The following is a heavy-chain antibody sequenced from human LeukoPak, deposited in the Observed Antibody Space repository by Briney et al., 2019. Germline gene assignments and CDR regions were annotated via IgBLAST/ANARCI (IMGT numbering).Heavy chain of an antibody. Sequence: GASVRVSCKASGYTFPSYDINWVGQATGRGLGWMGWMNPNSGNTGYAQKLQGRVPMTRNTSISTAYMELSSLRSEDTAVYYCAGGRFTITPYYYYYGMDVWGQGTTVTVSS. CDR2: MNPNSGNT. V-gene: IGHV1-8*01. D-gene: IGHD3-10*01. CDR3: AGGRFTITPYYYYYGMDV. J-gene: IGHJ6*02. CDR1: GYTFPSYD.